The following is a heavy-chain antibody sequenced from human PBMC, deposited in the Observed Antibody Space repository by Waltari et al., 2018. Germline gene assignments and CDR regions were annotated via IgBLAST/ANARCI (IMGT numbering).Heavy chain of an antibody. CDR3: ARMGETGIIHYYYYMDV. CDR1: GGSISSYY. J-gene: IGHJ6*03. D-gene: IGHD1-1*01. CDR2: IYTSGST. V-gene: IGHV4-4*07. Sequence: QVQLQESGPGLVKPSETLSLTCTVSGGSISSYYWSWNRQPAGKGLEWIGRIYTSGSTNYNPSLKSRVTMSVDTSKNQFSLKLSSVTAADTAVYYCARMGETGIIHYYYYMDVWGKGTTVTISS.